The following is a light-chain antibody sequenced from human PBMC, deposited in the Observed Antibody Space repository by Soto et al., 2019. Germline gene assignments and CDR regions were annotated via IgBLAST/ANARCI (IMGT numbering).Light chain of an antibody. Sequence: IVLSQSQYTLSLSPGERATLSIRASQSVPNSYLAWYQLRPGQAPRLLIYGASSRATGIPVRFSGSGSGTDFTLTITRLEPEDFAVYYCQRYGASTTFAQGTKVDIK. V-gene: IGKV3-20*01. CDR3: QRYGASTT. CDR2: GAS. CDR1: QSVPNSY. J-gene: IGKJ1*01.